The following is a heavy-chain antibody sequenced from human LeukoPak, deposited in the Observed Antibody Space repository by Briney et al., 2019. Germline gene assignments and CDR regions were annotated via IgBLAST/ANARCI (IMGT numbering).Heavy chain of an antibody. CDR2: INEDGTSA. CDR3: ARVPTNSYGFGQ. J-gene: IGHJ4*02. D-gene: IGHD5-18*01. CDR1: GFGFSVYW. V-gene: IGHV3-74*01. Sequence: GGSLRLSCAASGFGFSVYWMHWVRQAPGEGLVLVAHINEDGTSASHADSVKGRFTISRDNAKNTLYLQMNSLTVEDTAVYYCARVPTNSYGFGQWGQGSLVTVSS.